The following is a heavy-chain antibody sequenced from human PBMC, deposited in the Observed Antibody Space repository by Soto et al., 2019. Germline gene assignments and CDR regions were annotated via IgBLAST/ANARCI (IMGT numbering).Heavy chain of an antibody. CDR1: GFTFDDYA. CDR3: AKDAIHVLLGYTYGAGGMDV. J-gene: IGHJ6*02. CDR2: ISWNSGDI. D-gene: IGHD5-18*01. V-gene: IGHV3-9*01. Sequence: EVQLVESGGDLVQPGRSLRLSCAASGFTFDDYAMHWVRLAPGKGLEWVSGISWNSGDIYYADSVKGRFTISRDNAKNSLYLQMNSLRPDDTAMYCCAKDAIHVLLGYTYGAGGMDVWGQGTTVTVSS.